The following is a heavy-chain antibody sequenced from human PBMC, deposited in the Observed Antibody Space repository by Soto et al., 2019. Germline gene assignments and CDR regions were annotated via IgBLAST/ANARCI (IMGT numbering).Heavy chain of an antibody. V-gene: IGHV1-69*13. CDR1: GGTFSSYA. D-gene: IGHD2-2*01. J-gene: IGHJ6*02. CDR2: IIPIFGTA. CDR3: ARDRDDRSSTSCFPNYSGMDV. Sequence: ASVKVSCKASGGTFSSYAISWVRQAPGQGLEWMGGIIPIFGTANYAQKFQGRVTITADESTSTAYMELSSLRSEDTAVYYCARDRDDRSSTSCFPNYSGMDVWGQGTTVTVSS.